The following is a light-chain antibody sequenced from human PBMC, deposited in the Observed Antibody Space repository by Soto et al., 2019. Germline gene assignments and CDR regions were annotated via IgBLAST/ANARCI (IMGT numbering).Light chain of an antibody. J-gene: IGKJ3*01. CDR1: QDISNY. CDR2: DAS. CDR3: QQST. V-gene: IGKV1-33*01. Sequence: DIQMTQSPSSLSASVGDRVTITCQASQDISNYLNWYEQKPGKGPKLLIYDASNLERGVPSRFSGSGSGTDFTFTISSLQPEDIATYYCQQSTFGPGTKVEIK.